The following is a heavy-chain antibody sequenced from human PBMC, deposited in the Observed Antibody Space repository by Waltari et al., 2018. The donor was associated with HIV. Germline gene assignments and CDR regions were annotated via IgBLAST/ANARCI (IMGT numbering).Heavy chain of an antibody. CDR3: ARVPFASSWSADSFDV. V-gene: IGHV3-33*01. J-gene: IGHJ3*01. D-gene: IGHD6-13*01. Sequence: VQLEESGGGVVQPGRSRRLSCAASGFRVSDYGMHWVRQAPGKGGQWVAVIWYEGSKKEYSSSVKGRVNISKDNSKNTLFLQMDSLRVDDTAVYFCARVPFASSWSADSFDVWGPGTRITVSS. CDR2: IWYEGSKK. CDR1: GFRVSDYG.